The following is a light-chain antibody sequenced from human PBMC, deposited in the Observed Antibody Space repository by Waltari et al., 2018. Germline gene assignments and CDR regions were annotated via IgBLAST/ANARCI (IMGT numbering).Light chain of an antibody. CDR3: KTWDRSLSAVV. V-gene: IGLV1-51*01. CDR1: RSNIGSIY. Sequence: QSVLPQPPSVPAAPGQKFTISCPGTRSNIGSIYVSWYQQLPGAAPKLLIYDNNKRPSGVPDRFSGSKSGTSATLGITGLQTEDEADYHCKTWDRSLSAVVFGGGTKLTVL. J-gene: IGLJ2*01. CDR2: DNN.